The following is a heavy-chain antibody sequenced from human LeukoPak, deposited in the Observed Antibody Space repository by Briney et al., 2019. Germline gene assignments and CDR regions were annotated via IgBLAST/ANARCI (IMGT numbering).Heavy chain of an antibody. J-gene: IGHJ6*03. V-gene: IGHV4-34*01. CDR1: GGSFSGYY. D-gene: IGHD1-26*01. CDR2: TNHSGST. Sequence: SETLSLTCAVYGGSFSGYYWSWIRQPPGKRLEWIRETNHSGSTNYNPSLKSRVTISVDTSKNQFSLKLSSVTAADTAVYYCARGPGGSFLRRYMDVWGKGTTVTVSS. CDR3: ARGPGGSFLRRYMDV.